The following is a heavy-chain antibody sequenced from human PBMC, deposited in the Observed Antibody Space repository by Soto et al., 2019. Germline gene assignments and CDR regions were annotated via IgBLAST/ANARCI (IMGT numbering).Heavy chain of an antibody. CDR3: ARDVFCGGAPACPDMDV. CDR1: GYTFSGCS. CDR2: ISGYNGNT. V-gene: IGHV1-18*04. D-gene: IGHD2-21*01. J-gene: IGHJ6*02. Sequence: ASVKVSCKASGYTFSGCSITWVRQAPGQGLEWMGRISGYNGNTNSARTLRGRLTLTTDTSTSTAYMELRSLTSDDTAVYYCARDVFCGGAPACPDMDVWGQGTTVTVSS.